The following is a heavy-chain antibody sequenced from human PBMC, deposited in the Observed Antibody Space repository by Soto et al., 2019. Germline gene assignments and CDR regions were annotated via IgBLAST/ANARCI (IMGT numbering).Heavy chain of an antibody. CDR1: GFTFSSYG. V-gene: IGHV3-33*01. D-gene: IGHD3-10*01. CDR3: ARDSGYGTVIDY. J-gene: IGHJ4*02. Sequence: GGSLRLSCAASGFTFSSYGMHWVRQAPGKGLEWVAVIWYDGSNKYYADSVKGRFTISRDNSKNTLYLQMNSLRAEDTAVYYCARDSGYGTVIDYWGQGTLVTVSS. CDR2: IWYDGSNK.